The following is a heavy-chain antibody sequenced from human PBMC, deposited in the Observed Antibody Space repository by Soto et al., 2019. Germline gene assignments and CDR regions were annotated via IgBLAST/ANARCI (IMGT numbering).Heavy chain of an antibody. J-gene: IGHJ4*02. CDR3: ARDRGGFDY. V-gene: IGHV1-2*02. Sequence: ASVKVSGKASGYTFTDDYIQWVRQAPGQGLEWMGWIIPKSGATYYAPKFQGRVTMTRDTPITTAYMDLSSLISDDTAVYFCARDRGGFDYWGQGTLVTVSS. CDR1: GYTFTDDY. CDR2: IIPKSGAT. D-gene: IGHD3-16*01.